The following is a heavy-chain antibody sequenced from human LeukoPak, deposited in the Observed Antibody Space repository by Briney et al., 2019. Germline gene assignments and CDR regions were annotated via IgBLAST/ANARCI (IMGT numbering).Heavy chain of an antibody. CDR2: IYYSGST. D-gene: IGHD1-1*01. CDR1: GGSISSGGYY. Sequence: SETLSLTCTVSGGSISSGGYYWSWIRQHPGTGLEWIGYIYYSGSTYYNPSLKSRFTISVDTSKNQFSLKLSSVTAADTAVYYCARRSGTEERGYFDYWGQGTLVTVSS. CDR3: ARRSGTEERGYFDY. V-gene: IGHV4-31*03. J-gene: IGHJ4*02.